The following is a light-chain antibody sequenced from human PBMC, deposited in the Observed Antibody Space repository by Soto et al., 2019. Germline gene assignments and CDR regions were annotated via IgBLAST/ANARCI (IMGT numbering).Light chain of an antibody. Sequence: DIQMTQSPSTLSAPVGDRVTITCRASQSISSWLARYQQKPGKAPKLLIYDASSLESGVPSRFSGSGSGTEFTLTISSLQPDDFATYYCQQCNTYPWTFGQGTKVDIK. CDR1: QSISSW. V-gene: IGKV1-5*01. CDR2: DAS. CDR3: QQCNTYPWT. J-gene: IGKJ1*01.